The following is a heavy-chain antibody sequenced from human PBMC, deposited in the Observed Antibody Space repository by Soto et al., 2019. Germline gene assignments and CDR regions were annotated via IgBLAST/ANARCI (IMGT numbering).Heavy chain of an antibody. V-gene: IGHV3-21*01. CDR1: GFTFSSYS. Sequence: GGSLRLSCAASGFTFSSYSMNWVRQAPGKGLEWVSSISSSSSYIYYADSVKGRFTISRDNAKNSLYLQMNSLRAEDTAVYYCARDGDIVVVPAAMEDYYYYYYIDVWGKGTTVTVSS. D-gene: IGHD2-2*01. J-gene: IGHJ6*03. CDR2: ISSSSSYI. CDR3: ARDGDIVVVPAAMEDYYYYYYIDV.